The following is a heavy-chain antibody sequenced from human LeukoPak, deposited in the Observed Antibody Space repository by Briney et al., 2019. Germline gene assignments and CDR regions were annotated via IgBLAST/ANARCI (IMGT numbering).Heavy chain of an antibody. CDR2: ISSSSSYI. D-gene: IGHD6-19*01. V-gene: IGHV3-21*01. CDR1: GFTFSSYS. J-gene: IGHJ4*02. CDR3: ARGGSGWFRGFDY. Sequence: GGSLGLSCAASGFTFSSYSMNWVRQAPGKGLEWVSSISSSSSYIYYADSVKGRFTISRDNAKNSLYLQMNSLRAEDTAVYYCARGGSGWFRGFDYWGQGTLVTVSS.